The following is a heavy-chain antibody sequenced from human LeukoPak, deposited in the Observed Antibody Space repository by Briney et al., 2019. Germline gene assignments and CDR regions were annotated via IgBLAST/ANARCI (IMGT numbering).Heavy chain of an antibody. CDR3: ARGGGDCSGGSCYIDA. CDR2: INLSGTT. Sequence: SETLSLTCTVSGGSISSSSYYWGWIRQPPGKGLEWIGEINLSGTTNYNPSLKSRVTISVDTSKNQISLKLTSATAADTAVYYCARGGGDCSGGSCYIDAWGQGNLVTVS. V-gene: IGHV4-39*07. CDR1: GGSISSSSYY. J-gene: IGHJ5*02. D-gene: IGHD2-15*01.